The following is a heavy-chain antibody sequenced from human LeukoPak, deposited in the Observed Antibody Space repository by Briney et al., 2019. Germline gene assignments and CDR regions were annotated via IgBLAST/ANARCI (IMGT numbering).Heavy chain of an antibody. CDR3: ARGPTRANSTDY. Sequence: GGSLRLSCVASGFTFSSYSMSWVRQAPGKGLEWVAHIKQDGSEKYYVDSVKGRFTISRDNAKNSLYLQMNSLRAEDTAVYYCARGPTRANSTDYWGQGALVTVSS. J-gene: IGHJ4*02. D-gene: IGHD2/OR15-2a*01. V-gene: IGHV3-7*01. CDR1: GFTFSSYS. CDR2: IKQDGSEK.